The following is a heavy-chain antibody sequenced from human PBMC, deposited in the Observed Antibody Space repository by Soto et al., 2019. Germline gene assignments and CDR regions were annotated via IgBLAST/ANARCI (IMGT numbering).Heavy chain of an antibody. V-gene: IGHV3-7*01. J-gene: IGHJ6*03. CDR2: IRQDGSEK. CDR3: ARDGRTYPQGRSSLFMDV. CDR1: GFSFSNFW. Sequence: EVQLVESGGGLVQPGGSLRLSCEDSGFSFSNFWMSWVRQAPGKGLEWVANIRQDGSEKYYVDSVRGRFTITRDNAKRSLCLEMNSLRVEDTAVYYXARDGRTYPQGRSSLFMDVWGKGTTVIVSS.